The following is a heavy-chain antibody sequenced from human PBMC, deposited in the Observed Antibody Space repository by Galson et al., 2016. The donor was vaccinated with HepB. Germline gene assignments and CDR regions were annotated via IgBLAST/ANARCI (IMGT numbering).Heavy chain of an antibody. CDR2: LSWNSGTI. J-gene: IGHJ6*02. CDR1: GFAYDDYG. V-gene: IGHV3-9*01. Sequence: SLRLSCAASGFAYDDYGMSLVRQAPGKGLEWVSTLSWNSGTIDYADSVKRRSTNSRNNDKKLIHQKMNSLRTEEAALYYCAKDRGNRNYYLLDGLDVWGQGTTVTVSS. CDR3: AKDRGNRNYYLLDGLDV. D-gene: IGHD3-22*01.